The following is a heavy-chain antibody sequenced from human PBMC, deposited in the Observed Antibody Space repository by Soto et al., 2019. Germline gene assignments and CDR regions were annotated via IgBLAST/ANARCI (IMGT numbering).Heavy chain of an antibody. CDR3: ARDLLGVGGRIDP. V-gene: IGHV1-3*01. D-gene: IGHD3-3*01. CDR2: ISAGNDNT. J-gene: IGHJ5*02. Sequence: ASVKVSCKAAGYTFTSYAMHWVRQAPGQSLEWMGWISAGNDNTRYSQKFQDRVTITRDTSASTAYMELSSLRSEDTAVYYCARDLLGVGGRIDPCGQGPRVTFSS. CDR1: GYTFTSYA.